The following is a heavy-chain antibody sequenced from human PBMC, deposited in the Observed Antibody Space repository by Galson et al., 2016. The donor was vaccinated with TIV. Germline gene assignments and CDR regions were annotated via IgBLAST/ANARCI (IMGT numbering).Heavy chain of an antibody. CDR1: GFTFADNA. D-gene: IGHD2-8*02. CDR3: IKEGQPGGCED. V-gene: IGHV3-9*01. J-gene: IGHJ4*02. CDR2: IIWTTGNI. Sequence: SLRLSCAASGFTFADNAMHWVRQRPGKGLEWVSGIIWTTGNIEYGDSVKGRFTLSRDTAKNSLVWQMNSLRLEDTDMYYGIKEGQPGGCEDWGQGTLVTVSS.